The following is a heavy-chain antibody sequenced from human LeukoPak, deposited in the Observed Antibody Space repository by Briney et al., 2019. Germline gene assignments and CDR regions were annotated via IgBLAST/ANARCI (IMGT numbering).Heavy chain of an antibody. Sequence: PGRSLRLSCAASGFTLSSYAMSWVRQAPGKGLEWVSAISGSGGSTYYADSVKGRFTISRDNSKNTLYLQMNSLKTEDTAVYYCTTSYYDSSGYTLWGQGTLVTVSS. D-gene: IGHD3-22*01. CDR3: TTSYYDSSGYTL. V-gene: IGHV3-23*01. J-gene: IGHJ4*02. CDR2: ISGSGGST. CDR1: GFTLSSYA.